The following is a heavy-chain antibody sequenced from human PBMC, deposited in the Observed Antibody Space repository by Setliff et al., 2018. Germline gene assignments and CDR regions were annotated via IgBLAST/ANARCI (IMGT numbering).Heavy chain of an antibody. D-gene: IGHD4-17*01. CDR2: ISSSGSTI. J-gene: IGHJ1*01. CDR1: GGSFSGYY. Sequence: LSLTCAVYGGSFSGYYMSWIRQAPGKGLEWVSYISSSGSTIYYADSVKGRFTISRDNAKNSLYLQMNSLRAEDTAVYYCARGPTASEYFQHWGQGTLVTVSS. CDR3: ARGPTASEYFQH. V-gene: IGHV3-11*04.